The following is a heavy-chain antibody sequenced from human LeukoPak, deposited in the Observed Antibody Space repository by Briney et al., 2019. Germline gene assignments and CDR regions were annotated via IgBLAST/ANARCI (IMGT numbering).Heavy chain of an antibody. CDR3: ARDRVLLFHAFDI. CDR1: GFTFSRYS. D-gene: IGHD3-10*01. V-gene: IGHV3-21*01. CDR2: ISSSSSYI. J-gene: IGHJ3*02. Sequence: GGSLRLSCAASGFTFSRYSMSWLRQVPGKRLEWVSSISSSSSYIYYADSVKGRFTISRDNAKNSLYLQMNSLRAEDTAVYYCARDRVLLFHAFDIWGQGTMVTVSS.